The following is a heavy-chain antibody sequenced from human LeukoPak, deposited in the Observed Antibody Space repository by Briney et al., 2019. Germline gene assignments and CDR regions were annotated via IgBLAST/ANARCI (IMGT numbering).Heavy chain of an antibody. V-gene: IGHV5-51*01. CDR2: IQPGDSDI. CDR3: ARTPDSYDYRVYQYWYFDR. J-gene: IGHJ2*01. Sequence: GESLKISCKGSGYSFTTYWIAWVRQMPGKGLEWMGIIQPGDSDIRYSPSFQGQVTISADKSITTAYLQWSSLKSSDTAIYYCARTPDSYDYRVYQYWYFDRWGRGTLVTVSS. D-gene: IGHD3-16*01. CDR1: GYSFTTYW.